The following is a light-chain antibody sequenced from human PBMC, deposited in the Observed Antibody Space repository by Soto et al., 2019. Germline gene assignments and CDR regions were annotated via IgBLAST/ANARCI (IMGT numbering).Light chain of an antibody. CDR1: QGISNY. J-gene: IGKJ1*01. CDR2: GAS. V-gene: IGKV1-27*01. CDR3: QKYNSAPRT. Sequence: DIQMTQSPSSLSASVGDRVTITCRASQGISNYLAWYQQKPGKVPKLLIYGASTLQSGVPSRFSGSGSGTDFSLTIASLQPEDVATYYCQKYNSAPRTFGQGTKVEIK.